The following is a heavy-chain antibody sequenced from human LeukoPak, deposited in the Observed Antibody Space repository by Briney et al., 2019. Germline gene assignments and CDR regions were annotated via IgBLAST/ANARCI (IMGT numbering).Heavy chain of an antibody. V-gene: IGHV3-74*01. CDR2: MNSAGTTT. J-gene: IGHJ5*02. D-gene: IGHD3-10*01. Sequence: GGSLRLSCAASGFTSSDYWMHWVRHAPGRGLAWVSRMNSAGTTTNYADSVKGRFTISRDTAKNTLYLQMNSLRAEDTAVYYCARGRGPYGWFDPWGQGTLVIVSS. CDR1: GFTSSDYW. CDR3: ARGRGPYGWFDP.